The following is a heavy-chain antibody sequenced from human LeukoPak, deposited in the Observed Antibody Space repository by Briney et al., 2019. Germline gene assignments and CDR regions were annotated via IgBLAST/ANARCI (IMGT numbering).Heavy chain of an antibody. V-gene: IGHV3-30*03. CDR3: ARAAYCTSTSCHFSGYAQRPLDS. CDR2: ISRDGTGQ. CDR1: GFTFNTYG. D-gene: IGHD2-2*01. J-gene: IGHJ4*02. Sequence: PGGSLRLSCVASGFTFNTYGIHWVRQAPGKGLEWVAGISRDGTGQDYADSVKGRFTISRDNSKNTLYLQMNSLRTEDTAVYYCARAAYCTSTSCHFSGYAQRPLDSWGQGTLVTVSS.